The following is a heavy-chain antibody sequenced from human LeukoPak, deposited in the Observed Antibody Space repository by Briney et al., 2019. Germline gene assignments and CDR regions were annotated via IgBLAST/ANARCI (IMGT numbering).Heavy chain of an antibody. CDR3: ARGRGDRLFDY. CDR2: IKQDGSQK. CDR1: GFIFSNYW. J-gene: IGHJ4*02. D-gene: IGHD4-17*01. Sequence: GGSLRLSCAASGFIFSNYWMPWVRQSPGKGLEWVANIKQDGSQKYYVDSVKGRFTISRDNAKNSLYLEMNSLRAEDTAVYYCARGRGDRLFDYWGQGILVTVSS. V-gene: IGHV3-7*01.